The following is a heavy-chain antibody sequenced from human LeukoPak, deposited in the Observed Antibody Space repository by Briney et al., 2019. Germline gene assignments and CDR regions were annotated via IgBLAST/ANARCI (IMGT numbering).Heavy chain of an antibody. Sequence: ASVKVSCKASGYTFTSYYMHWVRQAPGQGLEWMGIINPSGGSTSYAQKFQGRVTMTRDTSTSAVYMELSSLRSEDTAVYYCTTNHYYYYGMDVWGQGTTVTVSS. J-gene: IGHJ6*02. CDR3: TTNHYYYYGMDV. V-gene: IGHV1-46*01. CDR2: INPSGGST. D-gene: IGHD1-14*01. CDR1: GYTFTSYY.